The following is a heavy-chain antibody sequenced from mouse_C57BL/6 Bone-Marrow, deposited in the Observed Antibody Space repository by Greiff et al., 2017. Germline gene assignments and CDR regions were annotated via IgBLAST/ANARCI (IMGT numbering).Heavy chain of an antibody. CDR3: ARGAGRYVDY. CDR1: GFTFSDYG. Sequence: EVQLVESGGGLVKPGGSLKLSCAASGFTFSDYGMHWVRQAPEKGLEWVAFISSGSSTIYYADTVKGRFTISRDNAKNTLFLQMTSLRSEYTAMYYCARGAGRYVDYWGQGTTLTVSA. D-gene: IGHD4-1*01. CDR2: ISSGSSTI. J-gene: IGHJ2*01. V-gene: IGHV5-17*01.